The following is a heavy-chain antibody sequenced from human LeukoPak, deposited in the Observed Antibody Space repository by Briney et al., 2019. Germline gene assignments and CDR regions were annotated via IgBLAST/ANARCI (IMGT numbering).Heavy chain of an antibody. D-gene: IGHD4-17*01. Sequence: PSETLSLTCTVSGGSISTYYWSWIRQPPGKGLEWIGYIYYSGSANYNPSLKSRVTISVDKSKNQFSLKLSSVTAADTAVYYCARRDYGDYAYWFDPWGQGTLVTVSS. J-gene: IGHJ5*02. CDR1: GGSISTYY. CDR2: IYYSGSA. CDR3: ARRDYGDYAYWFDP. V-gene: IGHV4-59*12.